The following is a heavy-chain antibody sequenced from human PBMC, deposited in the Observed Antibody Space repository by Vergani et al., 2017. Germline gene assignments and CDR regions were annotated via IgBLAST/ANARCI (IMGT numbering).Heavy chain of an antibody. Sequence: QLQLQESGPGLVKPSETLSLTCTVSGGSISSSSYYWGWIRQPPGKGLEWIGSIYHSGSTYYNPSLKSRVTISVDTSKNQFSLKLSSVTAADTAVYYCARRVYGGWYKSPYYFDYWGQGTLVTVSS. CDR3: ARRVYGGWYKSPYYFDY. CDR1: GGSISSSSYY. D-gene: IGHD6-19*01. CDR2: IYHSGST. V-gene: IGHV4-39*07. J-gene: IGHJ4*02.